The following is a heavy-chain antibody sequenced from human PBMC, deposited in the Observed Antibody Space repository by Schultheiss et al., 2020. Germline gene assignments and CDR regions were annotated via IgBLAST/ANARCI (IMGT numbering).Heavy chain of an antibody. CDR1: GFTFSNAW. Sequence: CGSLRLPCAASGFTFSNAWMSWVRQAPGKGLEWVGRIKSKTDGGTTDYAAPVKGRFTISRDDSKNTLYLQMNSLKTEDTAVYYCTTDPLHDYGDPPPGYWGQGTLVTVSS. CDR2: IKSKTDGGTT. CDR3: TTDPLHDYGDPPPGY. D-gene: IGHD4-17*01. J-gene: IGHJ4*02. V-gene: IGHV3-15*01.